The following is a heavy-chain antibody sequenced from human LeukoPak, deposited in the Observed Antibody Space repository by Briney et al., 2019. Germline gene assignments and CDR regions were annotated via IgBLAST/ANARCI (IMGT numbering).Heavy chain of an antibody. CDR2: IFYSGST. CDR1: GGSISSSSYY. V-gene: IGHV4-39*07. Sequence: SETLSLTCTVSGGSISSSSYYWGWIRQPPGKRLEWIGSIFYSGSTYYDPSLKSRVTISVDTSKNQFSLKLSSVTAADTAVYYCARDQRDIVVVVAASVGTAWFDPWGQGTLVTVSS. CDR3: ARDQRDIVVVVAASVGTAWFDP. J-gene: IGHJ5*02. D-gene: IGHD2-15*01.